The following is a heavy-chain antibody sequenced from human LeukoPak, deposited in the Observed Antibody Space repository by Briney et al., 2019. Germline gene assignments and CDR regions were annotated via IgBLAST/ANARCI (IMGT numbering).Heavy chain of an antibody. CDR1: GYTFTSYD. V-gene: IGHV1-8*01. D-gene: IGHD3-22*01. Sequence: ASVKVSCKASGYTFTSYDINWVRQATGQGLEWMGWMNPNSGNTGYAQKFQGRVTMTRNTSISTAYMELSSLRSEDTAVYYCARKYYYDSSGRPDDAFDIWGQGTMVTVSS. CDR3: ARKYYYDSSGRPDDAFDI. CDR2: MNPNSGNT. J-gene: IGHJ3*02.